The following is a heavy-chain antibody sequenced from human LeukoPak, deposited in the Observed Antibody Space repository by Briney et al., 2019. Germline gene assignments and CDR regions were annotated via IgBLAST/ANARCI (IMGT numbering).Heavy chain of an antibody. CDR2: ISTSGSIV. Sequence: GGSLRLSCAASGFTFSRYYMSWVRQAPGKGLERLAYISTSGSIVSYADSVKGRFTISRDNAKSSVYLQIDSLRAEDTAMYYCARDRQFRLHDPWGQGILVTVSP. CDR1: GFTFSRYY. CDR3: ARDRQFRLHDP. J-gene: IGHJ5*02. D-gene: IGHD3-16*01. V-gene: IGHV3-11*01.